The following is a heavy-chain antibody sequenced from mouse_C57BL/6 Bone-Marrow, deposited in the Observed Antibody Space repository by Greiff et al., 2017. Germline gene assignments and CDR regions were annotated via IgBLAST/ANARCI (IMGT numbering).Heavy chain of an antibody. D-gene: IGHD2-3*01. CDR1: GYTFTSYW. V-gene: IGHV1-5*01. CDR3: TRGVWDGYYRY. CDR2: IYPGNSDT. Sequence: VQLQQSGTVLARPGASVKMSCKTSGYTFTSYWMHWVKQRPGQGLEWIGAIYPGNSDTSYNQKFKGKAKLTAVTSASTAYMELSSLTNEDSAVFYCTRGVWDGYYRYWGQGTTLTVSS. J-gene: IGHJ2*01.